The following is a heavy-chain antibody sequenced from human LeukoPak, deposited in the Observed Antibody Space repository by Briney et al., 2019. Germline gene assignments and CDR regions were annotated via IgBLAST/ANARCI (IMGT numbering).Heavy chain of an antibody. CDR2: IIPIFGSA. D-gene: IGHD4-23*01. CDR1: GGTLSSYS. CDR3: ARGLSRWSTPTSSYYYRMDV. J-gene: IGHJ6*02. Sequence: SVKVSCKASGGTLSSYSISWVRQAPGPGLEWMGGIIPIFGSANFAQKFQGRVTITADDSTNTAYMELSSLRSEDTAFYYCARGLSRWSTPTSSYYYRMDVWGQGTTVVVSS. V-gene: IGHV1-69*01.